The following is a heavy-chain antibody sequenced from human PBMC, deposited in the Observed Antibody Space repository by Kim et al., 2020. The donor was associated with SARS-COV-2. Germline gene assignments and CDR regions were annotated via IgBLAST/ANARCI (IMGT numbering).Heavy chain of an antibody. CDR2: ISPSTAT. J-gene: IGHJ4*02. CDR1: GFTLSNYG. V-gene: IGHV3-23*01. Sequence: GGSLRLSCAASGFTLSNYGMTWVRQAPGKGLEWVSSISPSTATYYTDSVKGRFTISRDNSKNTLYLQMNSLRAEDTALYYCAKGTKGVMAYEVWGQGTLVTVSS. D-gene: IGHD3-16*01. CDR3: AKGTKGVMAYEV.